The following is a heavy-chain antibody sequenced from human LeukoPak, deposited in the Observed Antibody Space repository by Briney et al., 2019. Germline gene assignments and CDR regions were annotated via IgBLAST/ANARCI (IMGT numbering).Heavy chain of an antibody. CDR1: GYLFSNSY. CDR3: ARDSRNSYYGSGSYVWYFDL. D-gene: IGHD3-10*01. CDR2: INPSSGGT. Sequence: GASVKVSCKASGYLFSNSYIHWVRQAPGQGLEWMGWINPSSGGTNYAQKFQGRVTMTRDTFITTAYMELSRLTSDDTAVYYCARDSRNSYYGSGSYVWYFDLWGRGALVSVSS. V-gene: IGHV1-2*02. J-gene: IGHJ2*01.